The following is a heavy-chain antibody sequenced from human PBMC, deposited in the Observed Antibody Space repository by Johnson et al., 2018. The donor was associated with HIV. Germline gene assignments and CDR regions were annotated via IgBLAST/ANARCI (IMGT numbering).Heavy chain of an antibody. Sequence: EVQLVESGGGLVQPGGSLRLSSTASGFSFSNFAMGWVRQAPGKGPQWVARINSDGGSTSYVDSVKGRFTISRDNARNTLYLQMNSLRADDTAVYYCAREGPSERAGFDIWGQGTMVTVSS. CDR2: INSDGGST. J-gene: IGHJ3*02. V-gene: IGHV3-74*01. CDR3: AREGPSERAGFDI. CDR1: GFSFSNFA.